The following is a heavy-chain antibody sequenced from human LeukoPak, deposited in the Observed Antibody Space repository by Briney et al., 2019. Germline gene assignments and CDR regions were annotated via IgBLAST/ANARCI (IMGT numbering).Heavy chain of an antibody. J-gene: IGHJ4*02. V-gene: IGHV3-73*01. D-gene: IGHD1-26*01. CDR3: AREGWEKDFDY. Sequence: GGSLRLSCAASGFIFSGSSVHWVRQASGKGLEWVGRIRSTANNYATLYAASVKGRFTISRDDSTTTAYLQMNSLRAEDTAVYYCAREGWEKDFDYWGQGTLVTVSS. CDR1: GFIFSGSS. CDR2: IRSTANNYAT.